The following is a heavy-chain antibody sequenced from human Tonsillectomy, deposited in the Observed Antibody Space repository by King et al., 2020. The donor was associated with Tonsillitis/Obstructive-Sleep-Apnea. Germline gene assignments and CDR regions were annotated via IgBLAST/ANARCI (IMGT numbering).Heavy chain of an antibody. CDR3: AKSYYDIWPGYYRDIDY. CDR1: GYTFTNYW. D-gene: IGHD3-9*01. CDR2: IDPSDSYS. Sequence: VQLVESGAEVKKPGESLRISCKGSGYTFTNYWINWVRQMPGKGLEWMGRIDPSDSYSNYSPSLQGHVTIPADKSISTAYLHWSSLKSSDGAMYYCAKSYYDIWPGYYRDIDYWGQGPLVTVSS. J-gene: IGHJ4*02. V-gene: IGHV5-10-1*03.